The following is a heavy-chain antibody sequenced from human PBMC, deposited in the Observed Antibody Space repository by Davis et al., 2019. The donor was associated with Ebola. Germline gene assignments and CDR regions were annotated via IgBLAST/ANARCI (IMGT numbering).Heavy chain of an antibody. CDR2: IYPYRGNT. CDR3: AIRWLQDPVDV. D-gene: IGHD5-24*01. J-gene: IGHJ3*01. V-gene: IGHV1-18*04. Sequence: ASVKVSCKASGYTFTDFGINWVRQAPGQGLEWMGWIYPYRGNTNYAQRLQGRVTMPADPSTTTAYMELSSLTADDTAVYYGAIRWLQDPVDVWGQGTMVTVSS. CDR1: GYTFTDFG.